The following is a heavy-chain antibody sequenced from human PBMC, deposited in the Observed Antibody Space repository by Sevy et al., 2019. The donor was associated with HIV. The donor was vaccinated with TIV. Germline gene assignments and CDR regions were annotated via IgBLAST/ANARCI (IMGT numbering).Heavy chain of an antibody. CDR1: GYTFTSYY. D-gene: IGHD3-22*01. CDR2: ISGYNGNT. Sequence: ASVKVSCKASGYTFTSYYMHWVRQAPGQGLEWMGWISGYNGNTKYVQKFQDRVIMTTDTATSTAYMELRSLRSDDTAVYYCVRDESFSLIVVDPDYWGQGTLVTVSS. V-gene: IGHV1-18*04. J-gene: IGHJ4*02. CDR3: VRDESFSLIVVDPDY.